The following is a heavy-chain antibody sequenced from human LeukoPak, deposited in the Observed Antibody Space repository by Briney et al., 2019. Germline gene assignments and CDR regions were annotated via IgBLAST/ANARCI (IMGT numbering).Heavy chain of an antibody. Sequence: SETLSLTCTVSGGSISSYYWSWIRQPPGKGLEWIGYIYYSGSTNYNPSLKSRVTLSVDTSKNQFFLKLSPVTAADTAVYYCARYDYYDSSGYFTGPFFDYWGQGTLVTVSS. CDR3: ARYDYYDSSGYFTGPFFDY. D-gene: IGHD3-22*01. CDR2: IYYSGST. CDR1: GGSISSYY. V-gene: IGHV4-59*01. J-gene: IGHJ4*02.